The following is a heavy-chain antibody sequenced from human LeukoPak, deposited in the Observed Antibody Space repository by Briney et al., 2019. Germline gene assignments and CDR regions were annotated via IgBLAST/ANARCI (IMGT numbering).Heavy chain of an antibody. CDR2: IYYSGAT. V-gene: IGHV4-39*07. CDR1: GGSISISNYY. D-gene: IGHD1-26*01. CDR3: AAFGYGRTFDT. Sequence: PSETLSLTCTVSGGSISISNYYWGCIRQPPGKGLEWIGSIYYSGATFYNPSLKSRVTISLDTSKNQFSLKLTSVTAADTAVYYCAAFGYGRTFDTWGQGTLVTVSS. J-gene: IGHJ4*02.